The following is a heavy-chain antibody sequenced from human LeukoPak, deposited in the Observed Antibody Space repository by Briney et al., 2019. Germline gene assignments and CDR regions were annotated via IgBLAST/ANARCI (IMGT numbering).Heavy chain of an antibody. CDR2: ISAYNDNT. Sequence: ASVKVSCKASGYTFTSYGISWVRQAPGQGLEWMGWISAYNDNTNYAQKLQGRVTMTTDTSTSTAYMELRSLRSDDTAVYYCARGSGSWETDAFDIWGQGTMVTVSS. CDR3: ARGSGSWETDAFDI. D-gene: IGHD3-10*01. CDR1: GYTFTSYG. V-gene: IGHV1-18*01. J-gene: IGHJ3*02.